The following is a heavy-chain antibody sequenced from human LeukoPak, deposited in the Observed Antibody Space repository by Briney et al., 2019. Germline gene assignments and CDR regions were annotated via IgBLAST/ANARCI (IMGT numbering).Heavy chain of an antibody. CDR3: ARGSEFLEWLLPFDY. CDR1: GGSISSGGYS. J-gene: IGHJ4*02. CDR2: IYYSGST. Sequence: PSQTLSLTCAVSGGSISSGGYSWSWIRQPPGKGLEWIGYIYYSGSTNYNPSLKSRVTISVDTSKNQFSLKLSSVTAADTAVYYCARGSEFLEWLLPFDYWGQGTLVTVSS. V-gene: IGHV4-30-2*01. D-gene: IGHD3-3*01.